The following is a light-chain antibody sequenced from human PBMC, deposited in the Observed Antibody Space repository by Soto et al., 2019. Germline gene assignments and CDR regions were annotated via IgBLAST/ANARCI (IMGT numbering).Light chain of an antibody. V-gene: IGKV3-15*01. CDR3: QQYDSWPPLT. CDR1: QSVSSK. J-gene: IGKJ4*01. Sequence: ILMTQSPSTLSKSPGDGATLSCRASQSVSSKVAWYQQRRGQAPRLLIYGASSRATGIPTRFSGSGSGTEFTLTISSLQSEDSAVYYCQQYDSWPPLTCGVGT. CDR2: GAS.